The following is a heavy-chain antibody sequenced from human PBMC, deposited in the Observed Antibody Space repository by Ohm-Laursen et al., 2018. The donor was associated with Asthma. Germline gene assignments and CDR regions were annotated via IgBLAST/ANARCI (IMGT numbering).Heavy chain of an antibody. CDR3: ARALGGNPAPYY. V-gene: IGHV3-21*01. J-gene: IGHJ4*02. CDR2: ISSSSSYI. CDR1: GFTFSSYS. Sequence: SLRLSCAAPGFTFSSYSMNWVRQAPGKGLEWVSSISSSSSYIYYADSVKGRFTISRDNAKNSLYLQMNSLRAEDTAVYYCARALGGNPAPYYWGQGTLVTVSS. D-gene: IGHD4-23*01.